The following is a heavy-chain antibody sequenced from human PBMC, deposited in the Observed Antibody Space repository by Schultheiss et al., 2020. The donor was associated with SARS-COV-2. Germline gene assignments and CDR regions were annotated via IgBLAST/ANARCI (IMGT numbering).Heavy chain of an antibody. J-gene: IGHJ4*02. Sequence: SETLSLTCTVSGGSISSSSYYWGWIRQPPGKGLEWIGSNYYSGSTYYNPSLKSRVTISVDTSKNQFSLKLSSVTAADTAVYYCARQRTSHLDYWGQGTLVTVSS. CDR1: GGSISSSSYY. CDR2: NYYSGST. CDR3: ARQRTSHLDY. V-gene: IGHV4-39*01. D-gene: IGHD2-2*01.